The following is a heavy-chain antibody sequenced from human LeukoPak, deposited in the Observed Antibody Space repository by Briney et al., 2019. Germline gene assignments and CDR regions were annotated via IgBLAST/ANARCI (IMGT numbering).Heavy chain of an antibody. J-gene: IGHJ4*02. CDR2: IYYSGST. D-gene: IGHD6-19*01. CDR3: ARGRRWRYSSGVDY. CDR1: GGSISSGGYY. Sequence: SETLSLTCTVSGGSISSGGYYWSWIRQHPGKGLEWIGYIYYSGSTYYNPSLKSRVTISVDTSKNQFSLKPSSVTAADTAVYYCARGRRWRYSSGVDYWGQGTLVTVSS. V-gene: IGHV4-31*03.